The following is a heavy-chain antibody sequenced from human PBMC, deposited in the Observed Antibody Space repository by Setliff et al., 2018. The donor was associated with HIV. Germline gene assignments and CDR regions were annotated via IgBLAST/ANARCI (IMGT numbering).Heavy chain of an antibody. D-gene: IGHD3-9*01. J-gene: IGHJ4*02. CDR1: GYSFTFYG. Sequence: ASVKVSCKASGYSFTFYGLNWVRQAPGQGLEWMGWISVYNGYTNYAQKLQDRVIMTTDTSTSTAYMELRSLRSDDTAVYYCAGAYDTLTGYYDYWGQGTLVTVSS. CDR2: ISVYNGYT. CDR3: AGAYDTLTGYYDY. V-gene: IGHV1-18*01.